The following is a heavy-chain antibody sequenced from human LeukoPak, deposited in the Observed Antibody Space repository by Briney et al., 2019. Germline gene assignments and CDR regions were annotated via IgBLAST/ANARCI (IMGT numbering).Heavy chain of an antibody. CDR3: ASALSWTTDTYYHLDV. CDR2: RNANSGNT. V-gene: IGHV1-8*01. CDR1: VDTFTSYD. J-gene: IGHJ6*03. Sequence: ASLKSSCKASVDTFTSYDINWVRQARGQGREWMGWRNANSGNTGYAQQFQGRVTMTKTTSITTAYMQLSSLRSEDTAVYYCASALSWTTDTYYHLDVWGKGTTVTVSS. D-gene: IGHD3/OR15-3a*01.